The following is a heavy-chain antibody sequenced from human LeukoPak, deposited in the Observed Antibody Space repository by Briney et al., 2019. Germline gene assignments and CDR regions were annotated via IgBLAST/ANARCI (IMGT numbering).Heavy chain of an antibody. J-gene: IGHJ4*02. CDR1: GYTFNGYY. CDR3: AREISGYSDY. CDR2: INANSGDT. Sequence: GASVNVSCKASGYTFNGYYMHWVRQAPGQGLEGMGWINANSGDTKYAQKFQGRGTMTRDTSISTAYMELSRLRSDDTAMYYCAREISGYSDYWGQGTLVTVSS. V-gene: IGHV1-2*02. D-gene: IGHD3-22*01.